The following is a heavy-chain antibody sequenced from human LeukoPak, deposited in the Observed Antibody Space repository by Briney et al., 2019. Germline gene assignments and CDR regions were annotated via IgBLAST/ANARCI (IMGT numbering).Heavy chain of an antibody. CDR3: ARAMVRGAPVGGLVYGY. D-gene: IGHD3-10*01. V-gene: IGHV3-21*01. CDR1: GFTFGSYS. Sequence: PGGSLSLSCEASGFTFGSYSMNWFRQAPGKGLDWVSSISSSSSYIYYADSVKGRFTISRDNAKNSLYLQMNSLRAEDTAVYYCARAMVRGAPVGGLVYGYWGQGTLVTVSS. J-gene: IGHJ4*02. CDR2: ISSSSSYI.